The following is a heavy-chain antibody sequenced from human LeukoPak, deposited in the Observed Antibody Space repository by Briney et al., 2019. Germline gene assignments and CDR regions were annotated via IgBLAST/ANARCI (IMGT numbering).Heavy chain of an antibody. V-gene: IGHV1-24*01. Sequence: ASVKVSCKVSGYTLTELSMHWVRQAPGKGLEGMGGFDPEDGETIYAQKFQGRVTMTEDTSTDTAYMELSGLRSEDTAVYYCATSSPYGSGSYDYWGQGTLVTVSS. CDR3: ATSSPYGSGSYDY. CDR1: GYTLTELS. D-gene: IGHD3-10*01. CDR2: FDPEDGET. J-gene: IGHJ4*02.